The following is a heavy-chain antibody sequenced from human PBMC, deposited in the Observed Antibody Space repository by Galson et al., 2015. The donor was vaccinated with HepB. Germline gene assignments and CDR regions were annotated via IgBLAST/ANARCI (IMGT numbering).Heavy chain of an antibody. D-gene: IGHD2-21*01. V-gene: IGHV3-48*03. CDR2: ITTGGNSL. CDR3: ARDLL. Sequence: SLRLSCAGSGYTFSSYTMSWVRQAPGQGLEWISYITTGGNSLFYLDSVKDRFTISRDNAKNSLYLQMSSLRVEDTAVYYCARDLLWSQGTLVTVSS. CDR1: GYTFSSYT. J-gene: IGHJ4*02.